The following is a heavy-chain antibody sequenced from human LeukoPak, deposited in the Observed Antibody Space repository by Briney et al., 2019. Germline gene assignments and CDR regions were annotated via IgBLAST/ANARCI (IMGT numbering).Heavy chain of an antibody. CDR3: ARANSLDY. CDR1: GYAFTSFA. Sequence: ASVKVSCKASGYAFTSFAMNWVRQAPRQGLEWMGWINTITGNPTYAQGFTGRFVFSLDTSVSTAYLQISSLKAEDTAVYYCARANSLDYWGQGTLVTVSS. V-gene: IGHV7-4-1*02. J-gene: IGHJ4*02. CDR2: INTITGNP.